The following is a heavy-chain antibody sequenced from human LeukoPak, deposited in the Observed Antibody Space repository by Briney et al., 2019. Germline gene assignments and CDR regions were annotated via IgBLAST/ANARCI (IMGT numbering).Heavy chain of an antibody. J-gene: IGHJ6*03. CDR2: MNPNSGNT. CDR1: GYTFTSYD. V-gene: IGHV1-8*03. CDR3: ARGGDYYGSGSPMARFYYYYYYMDV. Sequence: ASVKVSCKASGYTFTSYDINWVRQATGQGLEWMGWMNPNSGNTGYAQKFQGRVTITRNISISTAYMELSSLRSEDTAVYYCARGGDYYGSGSPMARFYYYYYYMDVWGKGTTVTVSS. D-gene: IGHD3-10*01.